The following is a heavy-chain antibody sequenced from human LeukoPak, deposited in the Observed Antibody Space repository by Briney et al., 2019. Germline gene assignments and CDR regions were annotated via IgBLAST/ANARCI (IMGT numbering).Heavy chain of an antibody. Sequence: GGSLRLPCAASGFTFSSNSMNWFRQAPGNGLEWFSSISSSSSYIYYADSVKGRFTISRDNDKKTLYLQMNGLRAEDTAVYYCARDRGNVYNDAFDIWGQGTMVTVSS. CDR2: ISSSSSYI. V-gene: IGHV3-21*01. CDR3: ARDRGNVYNDAFDI. D-gene: IGHD3-10*01. J-gene: IGHJ3*02. CDR1: GFTFSSNS.